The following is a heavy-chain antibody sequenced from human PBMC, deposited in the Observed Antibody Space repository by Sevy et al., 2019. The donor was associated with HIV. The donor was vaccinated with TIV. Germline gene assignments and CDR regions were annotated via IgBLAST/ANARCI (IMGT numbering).Heavy chain of an antibody. V-gene: IGHV3-30*02. CDR3: VKNTASAGTGGFDY. Sequence: GGSLRLSCTTSGFTFSDYGMHWVRQAPGKGLEWVTFIGYNGADRYYSDSVKGRFAISRDNSKNTLLLQINSLRAEDTAIYYCVKNTASAGTGGFDYWGQGALVTVSS. CDR2: IGYNGADR. CDR1: GFTFSDYG. D-gene: IGHD6-13*01. J-gene: IGHJ4*02.